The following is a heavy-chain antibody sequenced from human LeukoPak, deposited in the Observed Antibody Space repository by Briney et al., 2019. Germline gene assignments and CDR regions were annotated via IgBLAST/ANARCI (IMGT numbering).Heavy chain of an antibody. D-gene: IGHD3-10*01. Sequence: ASVRVSCKASGYTFTNYALHWVRQAPGQRLEWMGWINAGNGNTKYSQEFQGRVTITRDTSASTAYMELSSLRSEDMAVYYCARSRSPGLWFDPWGQGTLVTVSS. J-gene: IGHJ5*02. CDR2: INAGNGNT. CDR3: ARSRSPGLWFDP. V-gene: IGHV1-3*03. CDR1: GYTFTNYA.